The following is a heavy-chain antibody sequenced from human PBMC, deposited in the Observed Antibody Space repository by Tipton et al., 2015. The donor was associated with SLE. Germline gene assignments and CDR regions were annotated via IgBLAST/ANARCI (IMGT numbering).Heavy chain of an antibody. CDR3: ARDLYPYVMDV. V-gene: IGHV3-33*08. CDR1: GFSFSSFD. CDR2: MWYENGGNK. Sequence: SLRLSCEASGFSFSSFDMHWVRQAPGKGLEWVAVMWYENGGNKYYADSVKGRFTITRDNAKNSLYLQIDSLRAEDTALYYCARDLYPYVMDVWGQGTTVTVSS. J-gene: IGHJ6*02. D-gene: IGHD3-10*01.